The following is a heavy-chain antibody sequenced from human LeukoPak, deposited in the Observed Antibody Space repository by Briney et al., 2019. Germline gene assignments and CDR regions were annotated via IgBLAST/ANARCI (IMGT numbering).Heavy chain of an antibody. V-gene: IGHV1-24*01. D-gene: IGHD3-9*01. CDR3: ASIILTGYSNWFDP. J-gene: IGHJ5*02. CDR2: FDPEDGGT. Sequence: GASVKVSCKVSGYTLTELSMHWVRQAPGKGLEWMGGFDPEDGGTIYAQKFQGRVTMTEDTSTDTAYMELSSLRSEDTAVYYCASIILTGYSNWFDPWGQGTLVTVSS. CDR1: GYTLTELS.